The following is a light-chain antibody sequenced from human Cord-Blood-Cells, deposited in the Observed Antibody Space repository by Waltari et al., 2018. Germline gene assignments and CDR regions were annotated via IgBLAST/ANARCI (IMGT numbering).Light chain of an antibody. CDR2: SNN. CDR3: AAWDDSLNGWV. V-gene: IGLV1-44*01. Sequence: QSVLTQPPSASGTPGQRVTISCSGSSSNIGSNTVNWYQQPPGTAPKRLIYSNNRRPSGVPDRFSGSKSGTSASLAISGLQSEDEADYYCAAWDDSLNGWVFGGGTKLTVL. J-gene: IGLJ3*02. CDR1: SSNIGSNT.